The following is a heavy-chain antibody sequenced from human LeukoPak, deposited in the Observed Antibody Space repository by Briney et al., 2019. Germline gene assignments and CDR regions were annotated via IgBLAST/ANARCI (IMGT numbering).Heavy chain of an antibody. CDR3: ARQMRLRDYFDY. Sequence: SETLSLTCTVSGGSISSSSYYWGWIRQPPGKGLEWIGSIYYSGSTYYNPSLKSRVTISVDTSKIQFSLKLSSVTAADTAVYYCARQMRLRDYFDYWGQGTLVTVSS. D-gene: IGHD5-12*01. V-gene: IGHV4-39*01. CDR1: GGSISSSSYY. J-gene: IGHJ4*02. CDR2: IYYSGST.